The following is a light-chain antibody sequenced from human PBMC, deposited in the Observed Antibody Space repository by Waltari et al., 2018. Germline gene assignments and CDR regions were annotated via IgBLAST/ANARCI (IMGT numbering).Light chain of an antibody. CDR3: CSYEGTWV. V-gene: IGLV2-11*01. Sequence: QSALTQPRSVSGSPGQSVTISCTGTGSAVGDCNYVAWYQQHPVKAPKLVIYDVTKRPSGVPDRFSGSKSGNSASRTVSGLQAEDEADYYCCSYEGTWVFGGGTKLTVL. CDR2: DVT. J-gene: IGLJ3*02. CDR1: GSAVGDCNY.